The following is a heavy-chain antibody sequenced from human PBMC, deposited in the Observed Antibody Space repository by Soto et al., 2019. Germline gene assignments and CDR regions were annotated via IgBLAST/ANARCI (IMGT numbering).Heavy chain of an antibody. Sequence: VGSLRCSGAASGVTFTDYCTHWVRQAPGKGLVWVSRIISDGSRTSYADSVTVRFTISRDNANNTLYLQMNSLRVEDTALYYCARETYRGFYFDYWGQGTLVTVSS. J-gene: IGHJ4*02. CDR1: GVTFTDYC. V-gene: IGHV3-74*01. CDR2: IISDGSRT. D-gene: IGHD4-4*01. CDR3: ARETYRGFYFDY.